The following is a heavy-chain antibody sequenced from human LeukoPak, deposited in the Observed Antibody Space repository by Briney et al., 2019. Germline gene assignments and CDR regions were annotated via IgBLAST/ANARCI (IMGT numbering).Heavy chain of an antibody. V-gene: IGHV3-7*01. CDR1: GFTFSSYW. D-gene: IGHD3-10*01. CDR2: IKQDGSEK. Sequence: GGSLRLSCAASGFTFSSYWMSWVRQAPGKGLEWVATIKQDGSEKYYVDSVKGRFTISRDNAKNSLYLQMNSLRAEDTAVYYCARESRSGSSSRYYYMDVWGKGTTVTVSS. J-gene: IGHJ6*03. CDR3: ARESRSGSSSRYYYMDV.